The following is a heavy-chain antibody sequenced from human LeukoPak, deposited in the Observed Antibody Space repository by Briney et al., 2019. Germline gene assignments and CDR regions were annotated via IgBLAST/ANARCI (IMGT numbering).Heavy chain of an antibody. CDR2: INHSGST. Sequence: PSETLSLTCAVYGGSFSGYYWSWIRQPPGKGLEWIGEINHSGSTNYNPSLKSRVTISVDTSKNQFSLKLSSVTAADTAVYYCARARGSGWYYYYYYMDVWGKGTTVTVSS. D-gene: IGHD6-19*01. CDR1: GGSFSGYY. V-gene: IGHV4-34*01. J-gene: IGHJ6*03. CDR3: ARARGSGWYYYYYYMDV.